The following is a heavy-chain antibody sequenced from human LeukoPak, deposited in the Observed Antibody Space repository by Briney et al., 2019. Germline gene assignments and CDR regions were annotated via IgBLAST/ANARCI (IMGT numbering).Heavy chain of an antibody. CDR3: ARHGAAAVLLFDY. V-gene: IGHV1-69*01. CDR1: GGTFSSYA. CDR2: IIPIFGTA. J-gene: IGHJ4*02. D-gene: IGHD6-13*01. Sequence: GSSVKVSCKVSGGTFSSYAISWVRQAPGQGLEWMGGIIPIFGTANYAQKFQGRVTITADESTSTAYMELSSLRSEDTAVYYCARHGAAAVLLFDYWGQGTLVTVSS.